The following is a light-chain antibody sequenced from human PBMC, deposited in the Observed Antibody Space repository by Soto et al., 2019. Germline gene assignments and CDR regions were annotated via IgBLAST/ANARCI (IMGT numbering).Light chain of an antibody. CDR1: SSDIGGYNY. V-gene: IGLV2-14*01. Sequence: QSALTQPASVSGSPGQSITISCTGTSSDIGGYNYVSWYQHHPGKAPKLIISGVSNRPSGVSNRSSGSKSGNTASLTISGLQAEDEADYYCSSYTSSSTLVFGSGSKVTVL. CDR2: GVS. J-gene: IGLJ1*01. CDR3: SSYTSSSTLV.